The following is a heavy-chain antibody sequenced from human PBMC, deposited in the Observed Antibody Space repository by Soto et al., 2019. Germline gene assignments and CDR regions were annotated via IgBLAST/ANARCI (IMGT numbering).Heavy chain of an antibody. CDR2: IYYSGST. D-gene: IGHD3-10*01. CDR3: ASLEWFGELSNX. J-gene: IGHJ4*02. Sequence: PSETLSLTFTASGGSISSISYYWGWIRQPPGKGLELIGSIYYSGSTYYNPSLKSRVTISVDTSKNQFSLKLSSVTAADTAVYYCASLEWFGELSNXWGQVTLFTVSX. V-gene: IGHV4-39*01. CDR1: GGSISSISYY.